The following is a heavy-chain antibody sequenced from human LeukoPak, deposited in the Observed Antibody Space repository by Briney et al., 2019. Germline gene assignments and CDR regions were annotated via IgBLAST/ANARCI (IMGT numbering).Heavy chain of an antibody. CDR2: ISSSSSYI. D-gene: IGHD3-10*01. J-gene: IGHJ4*02. CDR1: GFTFSNYS. V-gene: IGHV3-21*01. CDR3: AKDLLAMVRGVTMLDY. Sequence: GGSLRLSCAASGFTFSNYSMNWVRQAPGKGLEWVSSISSSSSYIYYADSVKGRFTISRDNAKNSLYLQMNSLRAEDTAVYYCAKDLLAMVRGVTMLDYWGQGTLVTVSS.